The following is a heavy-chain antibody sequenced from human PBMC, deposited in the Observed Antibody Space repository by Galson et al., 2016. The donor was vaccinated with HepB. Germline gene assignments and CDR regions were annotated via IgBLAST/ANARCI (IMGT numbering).Heavy chain of an antibody. V-gene: IGHV3-23*01. J-gene: IGHJ4*02. D-gene: IGHD2/OR15-2a*01. Sequence: LRLSCAASGVVFSNYAMTWVRQAPGKGLEWVSGISHGGGRTFYADSVEGRFTISRDNSQNTVFLQMNSLRGEDTAVYYCATQLHLIIVPGTFDSWGQGTLVTVSS. CDR3: ATQLHLIIVPGTFDS. CDR1: GVVFSNYA. CDR2: ISHGGGRT.